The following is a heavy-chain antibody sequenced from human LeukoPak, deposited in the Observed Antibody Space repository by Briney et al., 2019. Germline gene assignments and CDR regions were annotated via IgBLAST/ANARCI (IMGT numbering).Heavy chain of an antibody. D-gene: IGHD5-12*01. V-gene: IGHV3-33*08. Sequence: PGGSLRLSCAASGFTFSSYGMHWVRQAPGKGLEWVAVIWYDGSNKYYADSVKGRFTISRDNSKNTLYLQMNSLRAEDTAVYYCARDRGYSGYDPFYWGQGTLVTVSS. CDR1: GFTFSSYG. CDR2: IWYDGSNK. CDR3: ARDRGYSGYDPFY. J-gene: IGHJ4*02.